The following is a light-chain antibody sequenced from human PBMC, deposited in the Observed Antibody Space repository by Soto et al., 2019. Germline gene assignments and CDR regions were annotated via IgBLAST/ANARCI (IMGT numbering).Light chain of an antibody. CDR1: QNIAGY. V-gene: IGKV1-39*01. CDR2: GAT. CDR3: QQSYSTLPFT. Sequence: DIQMSQSPSSLSASVGDRVTITCRASQNIAGYLSWYQQKPGKAPRLLIYGATSLQSGVPTRFSGSGSGTDFTLTISSLQPEDFATYYCQQSYSTLPFTFRPGTKVDL. J-gene: IGKJ3*01.